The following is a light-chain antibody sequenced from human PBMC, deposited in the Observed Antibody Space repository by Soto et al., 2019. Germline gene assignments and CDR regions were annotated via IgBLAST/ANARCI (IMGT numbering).Light chain of an antibody. V-gene: IGLV2-14*03. CDR1: SSDVGAYDF. Sequence: QSALAQPASVSGSPGQSITISCTGTSSDVGAYDFVSWYQQHPDTAPKLMIYEVSNRPSGVSYRVSGSKSVNTATLTISGLQAEDEADYYCSAYTTSSTRVFGTGTKLTVL. CDR2: EVS. CDR3: SAYTTSSTRV. J-gene: IGLJ1*01.